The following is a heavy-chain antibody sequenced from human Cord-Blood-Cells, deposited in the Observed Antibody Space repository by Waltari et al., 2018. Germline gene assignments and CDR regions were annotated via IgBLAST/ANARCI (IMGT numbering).Heavy chain of an antibody. V-gene: IGHV1-69*01. J-gene: IGHJ6*02. D-gene: IGHD1-26*01. CDR2: IIPNLGTA. Sequence: QVQLVQSGAEVKKPGSSVKVSCKASGGTFSSYAISWVRQAPGQGLEWMGGIIPNLGTANYAQKFQGRVTITADESTSTAYMELSSLRSEDTAVYYCARSMAATKNYYYGMDVWGQGTTVTVSS. CDR3: ARSMAATKNYYYGMDV. CDR1: GGTFSSYA.